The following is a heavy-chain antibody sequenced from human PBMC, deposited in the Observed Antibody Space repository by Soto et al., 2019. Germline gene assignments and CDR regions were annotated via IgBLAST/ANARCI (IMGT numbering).Heavy chain of an antibody. D-gene: IGHD2-15*01. Sequence: QVQLQESGPGLVKPSQTLSLTCTVSGGSISSGNYYWSWIRQPPGKGLEWIGFISYSGSTYYSTSLKSRVTRSVDTSKSQFSLNLSFVTAADTAVYYCATMGTPATGLYFFDYWGQGSLVNVSS. CDR3: ATMGTPATGLYFFDY. CDR1: GGSISSGNYY. J-gene: IGHJ4*02. CDR2: ISYSGST. V-gene: IGHV4-30-4*01.